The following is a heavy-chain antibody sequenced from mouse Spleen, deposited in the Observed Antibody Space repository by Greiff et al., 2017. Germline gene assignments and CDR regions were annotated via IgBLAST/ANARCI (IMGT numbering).Heavy chain of an antibody. CDR2: IYPGDGDT. CDR1: GYAFSSSW. CDR3: AREGGDFDY. J-gene: IGHJ2*01. V-gene: IGHV1-82*01. Sequence: QVQLQQSGPELVKPGASVKISCKASGYAFSSSWMNWVKQRPGKGLEWIGRIYPGDGDTNYNGKFKGKATLTADKSSSTAYMQLSSLTSVDSAVYFCAREGGDFDYWGQGTTLTVSS.